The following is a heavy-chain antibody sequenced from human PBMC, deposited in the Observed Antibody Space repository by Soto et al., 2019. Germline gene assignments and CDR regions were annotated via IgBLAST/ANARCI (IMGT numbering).Heavy chain of an antibody. D-gene: IGHD3-3*01. CDR2: ISAYNGNT. J-gene: IGHJ5*02. V-gene: IGHV1-18*01. CDR3: ARGVYYDFWSGYWNEVNWSDP. Sequence: ASVKVSCKASGYTFTSYGISWVRQAPGQGLEWMGWISAYNGNTNYAQKLQGRVTMTTDTSTSTAYMELRSLRSDDTAVYYCARGVYYDFWSGYWNEVNWSDPWGQGTLVTVSS. CDR1: GYTFTSYG.